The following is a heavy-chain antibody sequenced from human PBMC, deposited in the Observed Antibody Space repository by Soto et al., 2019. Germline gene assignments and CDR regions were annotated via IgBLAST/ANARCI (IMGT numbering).Heavy chain of an antibody. J-gene: IGHJ5*02. CDR3: ARDGRVPSGGGSYFEEHWFDP. Sequence: SETLSLTCSVSGDSISSFYWSWIRQPPGKGLEWIGFIYSGNTKYNPSLQSRATISIDTSKSQVTLTLRSVTAADTAVYYCARDGRVPSGGGSYFEEHWFDPWGQGTLVT. V-gene: IGHV4-59*01. CDR2: IYSGNT. D-gene: IGHD3-10*01. CDR1: GDSISSFY.